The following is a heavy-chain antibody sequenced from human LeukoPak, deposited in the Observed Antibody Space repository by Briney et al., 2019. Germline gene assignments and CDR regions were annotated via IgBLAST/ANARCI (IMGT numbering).Heavy chain of an antibody. Sequence: PGGSLRLSCAASGFTVSSNYMSWVRQAPGKGLEWVSVIYRGGGTYYADSAKGRFTISRDNSKNTVYLQMNSLRAEDTAVYYCARESWSDSVAFDIWGLGTMVIVSS. J-gene: IGHJ3*02. CDR3: ARESWSDSVAFDI. D-gene: IGHD3-3*01. CDR1: GFTVSSNY. V-gene: IGHV3-53*01. CDR2: IYRGGGT.